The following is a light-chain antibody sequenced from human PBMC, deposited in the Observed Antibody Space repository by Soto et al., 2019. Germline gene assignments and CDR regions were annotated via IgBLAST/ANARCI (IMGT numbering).Light chain of an antibody. CDR3: AAWDDSHVA. V-gene: IGLV1-47*02. J-gene: IGLJ2*01. CDR1: SSNIGSNY. Sequence: QSVLTQPPSASGTPGQRVTISCSGSSSNIGSNYVYWYQQLPGTAPKLLIYSNNQRPSGVPDRFSGSKSGTSASLAISGLRSEDEADYYCAAWDDSHVAFGGGTKLTV. CDR2: SNN.